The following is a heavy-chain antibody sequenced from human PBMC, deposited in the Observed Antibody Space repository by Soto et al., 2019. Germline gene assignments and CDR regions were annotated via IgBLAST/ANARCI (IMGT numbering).Heavy chain of an antibody. Sequence: QLQLQESGPGLVKPSETLSLTCTVSGAFITSNSYYWGWIRQSPGKGLEWIGNIYFSGTTYYNPSLESRVTISVDTSKRQFSLRLSSVTAADTAVYYCARRARGANFDFWGQGTRVTVSS. J-gene: IGHJ4*02. V-gene: IGHV4-39*01. CDR2: IYFSGTT. CDR1: GAFITSNSYY. CDR3: ARRARGANFDF. D-gene: IGHD3-16*01.